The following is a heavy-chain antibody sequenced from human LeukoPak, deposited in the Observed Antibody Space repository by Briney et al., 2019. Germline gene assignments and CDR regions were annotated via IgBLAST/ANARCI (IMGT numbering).Heavy chain of an antibody. CDR1: GGSISSYY. V-gene: IGHV4-59*12. J-gene: IGHJ4*02. CDR2: IYYSGST. Sequence: SETLSLTCTVSGGSISSYYWSWIRQPPGKGLEWIGYIYYSGSTNYNPSLKSRVTISVDTSKNQFSLKLSSVTAADTALYHCARADDFRSGSAYFDYWGQGTLVTVSS. CDR3: ARADDFRSGSAYFDY. D-gene: IGHD3-3*01.